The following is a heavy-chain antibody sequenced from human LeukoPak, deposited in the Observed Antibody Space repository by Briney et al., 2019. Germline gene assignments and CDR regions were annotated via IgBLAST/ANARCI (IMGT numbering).Heavy chain of an antibody. D-gene: IGHD3-9*01. CDR3: ARALYYDILTGYYPFDY. CDR1: GYTFTGHY. V-gene: IGHV1-2*02. Sequence: ASVKVSCKASGYTFTGHYMHWVRQAPGQGLEWMGWINPNNGGTNYAQKFQGRVTMTRDTSISTAYMELSRLISDDTAVYYCARALYYDILTGYYPFDYWGQGTLVTVSS. J-gene: IGHJ4*02. CDR2: INPNNGGT.